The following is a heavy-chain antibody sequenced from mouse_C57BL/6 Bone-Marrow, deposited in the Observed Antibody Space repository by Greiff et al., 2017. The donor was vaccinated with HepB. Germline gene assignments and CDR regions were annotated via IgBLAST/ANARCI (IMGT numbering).Heavy chain of an antibody. J-gene: IGHJ1*03. CDR2: ISNLAYSI. Sequence: EVQGVESGGGLVQPGGSLKLSCAASGFTFSDYGMAWVRQAPRKGPEWVAFISNLAYSIYYADTVTGRFTISRENAKNTLYLEMSSLRSEDTAMYYCARGGGSSPYWYFDVWGTGTTVTVSS. CDR1: GFTFSDYG. V-gene: IGHV5-15*01. D-gene: IGHD1-1*01. CDR3: ARGGGSSPYWYFDV.